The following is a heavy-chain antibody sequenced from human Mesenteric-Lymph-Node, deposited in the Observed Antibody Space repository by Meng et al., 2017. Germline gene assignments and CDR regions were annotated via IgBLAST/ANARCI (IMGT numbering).Heavy chain of an antibody. V-gene: IGHV4-38-2*01. Sequence: SETLSLTCAVSGYSISSGYYWGWIRQPPGKGLEWIGNIHHSGTTDYNPSLKSRVTISLDTSKNQFSLKLSSVTAADTAVYYCARAGLIAVAGTAGVVGWFDPWGQGTLVTVSS. CDR3: ARAGLIAVAGTAGVVGWFDP. CDR1: GYSISSGYY. CDR2: IHHSGTT. J-gene: IGHJ5*02. D-gene: IGHD6-19*01.